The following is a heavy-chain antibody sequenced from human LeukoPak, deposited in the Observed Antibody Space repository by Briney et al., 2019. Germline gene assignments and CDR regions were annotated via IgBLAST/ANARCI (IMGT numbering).Heavy chain of an antibody. Sequence: PGGSLRLSCAASGFTFSSYGMHWVRQAPGKGLEWVAVISYDGSNKYYADSVKGRFTISRDNAKNSLYLQMNGLRAEDTALYYCANSRERYYYDSSFDYWGQGTLVTVSS. CDR2: ISYDGSNK. CDR1: GFTFSSYG. J-gene: IGHJ4*02. CDR3: ANSRERYYYDSSFDY. D-gene: IGHD3-22*01. V-gene: IGHV3-30*18.